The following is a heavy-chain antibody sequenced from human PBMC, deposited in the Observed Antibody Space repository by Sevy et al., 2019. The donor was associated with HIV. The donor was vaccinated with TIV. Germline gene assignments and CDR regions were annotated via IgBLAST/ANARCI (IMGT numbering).Heavy chain of an antibody. CDR2: INPSSGGT. J-gene: IGHJ5*02. CDR3: ARQVDNWFDP. Sequence: ASVKVSCETSGYTFTYYYIHWVRQAPGQGFEWMGWINPSSGGTQYAQKFQGRVSVTSDTSRRTSYMELRRLGSDDTALYYCARQVDNWFDPWGQGTPVTVSS. V-gene: IGHV1-2*02. CDR1: GYTFTYYY. D-gene: IGHD2-15*01.